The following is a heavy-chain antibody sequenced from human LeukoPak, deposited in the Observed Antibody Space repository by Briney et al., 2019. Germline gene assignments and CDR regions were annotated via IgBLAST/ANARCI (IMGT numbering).Heavy chain of an antibody. CDR3: ERDRYGDGFAHFDY. Sequence: SQTLSLTCTVSGCSVSSGSYYWSWLRQPPGKGLESIGYVYYSGSTNYNPSLKSRVTISLDASKNQFSRKLSSVTAADTAVYYCERDRYGDGFAHFDYWGQGALVTVSS. CDR1: GCSVSSGSYY. J-gene: IGHJ4*02. CDR2: VYYSGST. V-gene: IGHV4-61*01. D-gene: IGHD5-24*01.